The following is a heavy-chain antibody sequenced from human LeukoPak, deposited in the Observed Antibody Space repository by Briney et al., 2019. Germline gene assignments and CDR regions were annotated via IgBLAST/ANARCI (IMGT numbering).Heavy chain of an antibody. CDR3: ARHKVEVPDHPSDAFDI. CDR1: GDSVSSNSAA. CDR2: TYYRSKWYN. J-gene: IGHJ3*02. D-gene: IGHD5-24*01. Sequence: SQTLSLTCAISGDSVSSNSAAWNWIRQSPSRGLEWLGRTYYRSKWYNDYAVSVKSRITINPDTSKNQFSPQLNSVTPEDTAVYYCARHKVEVPDHPSDAFDIWGQGTMVTVSS. V-gene: IGHV6-1*01.